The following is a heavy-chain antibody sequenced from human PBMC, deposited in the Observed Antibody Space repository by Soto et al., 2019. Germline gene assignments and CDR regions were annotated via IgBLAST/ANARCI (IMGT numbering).Heavy chain of an antibody. CDR3: ASYPLPPTARDPY. CDR1: GGSISSSSYY. Sequence: QLQLQESGPGLVKPSETLSLTCTVSGGSISSSSYYWGWIRQPPGKGLEWIGSIYYSGSTYYNPSLKSRVTISVDTSKNQFSLKLSSVTAADTAVYYCASYPLPPTARDPYWGQGTLVTVSS. D-gene: IGHD5-18*01. J-gene: IGHJ4*02. CDR2: IYYSGST. V-gene: IGHV4-39*01.